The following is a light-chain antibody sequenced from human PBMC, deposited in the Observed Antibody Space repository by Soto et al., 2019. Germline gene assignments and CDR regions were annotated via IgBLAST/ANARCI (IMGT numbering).Light chain of an antibody. CDR1: QSISSN. V-gene: IGKV3-15*01. J-gene: IGKJ5*01. CDR2: VAS. Sequence: EIVMSQSPASLSVSPGERATLSCKASQSISSNLAWYQQRPGQPPRLLIYVASTRATGIPARFSGSGSGTEFTLTISSLQSEDFGIYYCQQYNNWPITFGQGTRLEIK. CDR3: QQYNNWPIT.